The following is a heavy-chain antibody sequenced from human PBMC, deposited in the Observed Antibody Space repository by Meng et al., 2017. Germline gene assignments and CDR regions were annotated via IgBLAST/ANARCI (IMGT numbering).Heavy chain of an antibody. J-gene: IGHJ4*02. CDR1: GGSIGSYY. CDR2: IYYSGST. CDR3: ARDRMTGYFDY. Sequence: SETLSLTCTVSGGSIGSYYWSWIRQPPGKGLEWIGYIYYSGSTNYNPSLKSRVTISVDTSKNQFSLKLSSVTAADTAVYYCARDRMTGYFDYWGQGTLVTVSS. D-gene: IGHD1-14*01. V-gene: IGHV4-59*01.